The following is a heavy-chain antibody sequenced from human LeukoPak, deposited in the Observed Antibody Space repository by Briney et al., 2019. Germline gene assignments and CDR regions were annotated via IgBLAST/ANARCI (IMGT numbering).Heavy chain of an antibody. V-gene: IGHV4-59*08. CDR3: ARHSSGSGSYLPDWYFDL. CDR2: IYYSGST. D-gene: IGHD3-10*01. CDR1: GGSISSYY. J-gene: IGHJ2*01. Sequence: SETLSLTCTVSGGSISSYYWSWIRQPPGKGLEWIGYIYYSGSTNYNPSLKSRVTISVDTSKNQFSLKLSSVTAADTAVYYCARHSSGSGSYLPDWYFDLWGRGTLVTVSS.